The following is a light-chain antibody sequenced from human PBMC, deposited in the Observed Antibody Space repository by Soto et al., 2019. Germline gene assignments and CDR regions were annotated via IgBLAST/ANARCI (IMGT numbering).Light chain of an antibody. Sequence: IVLTQSPGTLSLSPGERATLSCRASQSVSSSFLSWYQQKRGQAPRLLMFGASSRATGIPDRFSGSGSGTDFTLTIYRLEPEDFAVYYCQQSGYSPITFGQGTKVDIK. CDR2: GAS. V-gene: IGKV3-20*01. CDR1: QSVSSSF. J-gene: IGKJ1*01. CDR3: QQSGYSPIT.